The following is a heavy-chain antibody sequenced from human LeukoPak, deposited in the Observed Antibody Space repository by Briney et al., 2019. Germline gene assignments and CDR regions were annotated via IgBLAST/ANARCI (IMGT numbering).Heavy chain of an antibody. CDR2: ISYDGPNK. Sequence: GGSLRLSCAASGFTFSSNAMSWVRQAPGKGLEWVAVISYDGPNKNYADSVKGRFTISRDNSKNTLYLQMNSLRAEDTAVYYCARGVRIAVAGNIDYWGQGTLVTVSS. J-gene: IGHJ4*02. D-gene: IGHD6-19*01. CDR3: ARGVRIAVAGNIDY. CDR1: GFTFSSNA. V-gene: IGHV3-30*04.